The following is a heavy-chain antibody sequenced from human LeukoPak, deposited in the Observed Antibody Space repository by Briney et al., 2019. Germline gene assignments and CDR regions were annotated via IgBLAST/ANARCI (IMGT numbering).Heavy chain of an antibody. Sequence: GGSLRLSCAASVFTFSSYGMHWVRQAPGKGLEWVAFIRYDGSNKYYADSVKGRFTISRDNSKNTLYLQMNSLRAEDTAVYYCAKVDCSSTSCYVDYWGQGTLVTVSS. V-gene: IGHV3-30*02. CDR3: AKVDCSSTSCYVDY. D-gene: IGHD2-2*01. J-gene: IGHJ4*02. CDR1: VFTFSSYG. CDR2: IRYDGSNK.